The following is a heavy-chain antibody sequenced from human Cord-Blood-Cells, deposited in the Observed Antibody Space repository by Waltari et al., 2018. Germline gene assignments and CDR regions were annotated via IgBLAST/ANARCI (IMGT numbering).Heavy chain of an antibody. D-gene: IGHD3-3*01. Sequence: QVQLQESGPGLVKPSETLSLTCTVSGGSISSYYWSWIRQPPGKGLEWIGYIYYSGSTNYNPSLTSRVTISVDTSKNQFSLKLSSVTAADTAVYYCARHEGSYDFWSGYDYWGQGTLVTVSS. CDR2: IYYSGST. J-gene: IGHJ4*02. CDR1: GGSISSYY. CDR3: ARHEGSYDFWSGYDY. V-gene: IGHV4-59*08.